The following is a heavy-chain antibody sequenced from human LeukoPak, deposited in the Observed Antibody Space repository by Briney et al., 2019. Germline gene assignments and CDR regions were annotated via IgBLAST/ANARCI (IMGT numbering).Heavy chain of an antibody. D-gene: IGHD2-2*01. Sequence: PSETLSLTCTVSGGSISSSSYYWGWIRQHPGKGLEWIGNSYYSGSTYYNPSLKSRVNISLDTTKKQFSLKLTSVTAADTAVYYCARGTLTGAAAKFDPWAREHWSPSPQ. V-gene: IGHV4-31*03. CDR1: GGSISSSSYY. CDR3: ARGTLTGAAAKFDP. CDR2: SYYSGST. J-gene: IGHJ5*02.